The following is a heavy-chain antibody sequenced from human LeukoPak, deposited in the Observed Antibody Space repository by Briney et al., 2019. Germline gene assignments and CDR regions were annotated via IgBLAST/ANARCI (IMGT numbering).Heavy chain of an antibody. D-gene: IGHD1-7*01. CDR1: GGSFSGYH. Sequence: SETLSLTCAVFGGSFSGYHWSWIRQPPGKGLEWIGGVNYGESTNYNPSLKSRVTISVDTSKNQFSLKLSSVTAADTAVYYCARLYGNYQNYFDYWGQGTLVTVSS. CDR2: VNYGEST. J-gene: IGHJ4*02. CDR3: ARLYGNYQNYFDY. V-gene: IGHV4-34*01.